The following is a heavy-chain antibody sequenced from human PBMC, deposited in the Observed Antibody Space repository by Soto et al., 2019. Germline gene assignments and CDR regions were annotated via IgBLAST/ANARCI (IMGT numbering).Heavy chain of an antibody. D-gene: IGHD2-15*01. J-gene: IGHJ3*02. V-gene: IGHV3-23*01. Sequence: EVQLLESGGGLVQPGGSLRLSCAASGFTFSSYAMSGVRQAPGKGLEWVSAISGSGGSTYYADSVKGRFTISRDNSKNTLYLQMNSLRAEDTAVYYCAKVDIVVVVAATPDAFDIWGQGTMVTVSS. CDR1: GFTFSSYA. CDR2: ISGSGGST. CDR3: AKVDIVVVVAATPDAFDI.